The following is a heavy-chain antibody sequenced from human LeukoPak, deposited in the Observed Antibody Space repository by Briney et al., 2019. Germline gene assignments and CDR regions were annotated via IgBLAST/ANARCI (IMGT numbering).Heavy chain of an antibody. CDR1: GGSITSNKW. CDR3: ARVADSAGFDY. D-gene: IGHD6-13*01. CDR2: IFHSGNT. V-gene: IGHV4-4*02. Sequence: SETLSLTCAVSGGSITSNKWWSWVRQPPGKGLEWIGEIFHSGNTNYNPSLKSRVTISVDKPKNQFSLKLSSVTAADTAVYYCARVADSAGFDYWGQGTLVTVSS. J-gene: IGHJ4*02.